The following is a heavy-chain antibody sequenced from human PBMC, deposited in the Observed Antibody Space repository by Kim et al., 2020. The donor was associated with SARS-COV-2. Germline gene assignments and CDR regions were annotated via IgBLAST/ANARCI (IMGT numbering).Heavy chain of an antibody. V-gene: IGHV4-4*07. CDR3: ARTNWSGYYSSQAYFDY. CDR2: IYTSGVT. Sequence: SETLSLTCTVSGGSISTYYWSWIRQPAGKRLEWIGRIYTSGVTNYNPSLKSRVTMSVDTSKNHFSLKLSSVTAADTAMYYCARTNWSGYYSSQAYFDYWGQGTLVTVSS. J-gene: IGHJ4*02. D-gene: IGHD3-3*01. CDR1: GGSISTYY.